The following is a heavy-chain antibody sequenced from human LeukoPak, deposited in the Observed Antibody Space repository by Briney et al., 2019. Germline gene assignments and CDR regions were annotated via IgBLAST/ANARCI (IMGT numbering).Heavy chain of an antibody. CDR2: INPSGGST. Sequence: ASVKVSCKASGYTFTNYYMHWVRQAPGQGLEWMGIINPSGGSTSYAQKFQGRVTMTRDMSTSTVYMELSSLRSEDTAVYYCARDASWGFDSSGYSNYYYYYMDVWGKGTTVTVSS. CDR3: ARDASWGFDSSGYSNYYYYYMDV. D-gene: IGHD3-22*01. J-gene: IGHJ6*03. CDR1: GYTFTNYY. V-gene: IGHV1-46*01.